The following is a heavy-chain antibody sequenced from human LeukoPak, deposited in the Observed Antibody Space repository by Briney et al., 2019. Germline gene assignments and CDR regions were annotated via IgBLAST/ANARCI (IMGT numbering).Heavy chain of an antibody. CDR1: GFTFSSYG. D-gene: IGHD3-22*01. V-gene: IGHV3-30*18. CDR2: ISYDGSNK. J-gene: IGHJ4*02. Sequence: GRSLRLSCAASGFTFSSYGMHWVRQAPGKGLEWVAVISYDGSNKYYADSVKGRFTISRDNSKNTLYLKMTSLRSEDTAVYYCAKGGTTMIVPYYFDYWGQGTLVTVSS. CDR3: AKGGTTMIVPYYFDY.